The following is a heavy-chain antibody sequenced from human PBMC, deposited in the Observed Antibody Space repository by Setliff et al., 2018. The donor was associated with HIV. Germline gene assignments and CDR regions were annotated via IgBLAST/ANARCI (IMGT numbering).Heavy chain of an antibody. V-gene: IGHV4-39*07. CDR3: AREPDY. J-gene: IGHJ4*02. CDR1: GDSFNGSHYL. CDR2: VYYTWAT. Sequence: SETLSLTCTVSGDSFNGSHYLWGWIRQPPGKGLEWVANVYYTWATYYNPSLKVRVTISVDTSKNQFSLRLTSVTAADTAVYYCAREPDYWGQGILVTVSS.